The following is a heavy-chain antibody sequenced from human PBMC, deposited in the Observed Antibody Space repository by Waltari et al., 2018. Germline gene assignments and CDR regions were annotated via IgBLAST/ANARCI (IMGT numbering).Heavy chain of an antibody. CDR3: ATCPGAESFDI. V-gene: IGHV3-23*01. Sequence: EEQLLESGGGLVQPGGSLRLSCAGTGFTFSSYSMVWVRQAPGKGLGWLSAIGGSSPGTYYADSVRGRFTISKDNFMKTLYLQMNSLRVDDTAVYYCATCPGAESFDIWGQGTMVTVSS. CDR2: IGGSSPGT. D-gene: IGHD3-10*01. J-gene: IGHJ3*02. CDR1: GFTFSSYS.